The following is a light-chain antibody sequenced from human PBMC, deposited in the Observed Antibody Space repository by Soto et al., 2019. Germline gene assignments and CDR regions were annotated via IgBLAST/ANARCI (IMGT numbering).Light chain of an antibody. V-gene: IGKV1-39*01. CDR1: QSISSY. CDR2: AAS. CDR3: QQSYRTPPFT. J-gene: IGKJ3*01. Sequence: DIRMTQSPSSLSASVGDRVTITCRASQSISSYLNWYQQKRGKAPKLLSYAASSLQSGVQSRFSGSGSGSDFTLTISSLQPDDFATYYCQQSYRTPPFTFGPGTKVDI.